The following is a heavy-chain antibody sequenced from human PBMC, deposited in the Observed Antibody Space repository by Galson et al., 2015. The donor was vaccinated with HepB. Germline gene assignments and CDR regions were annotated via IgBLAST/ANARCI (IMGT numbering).Heavy chain of an antibody. CDR1: GFTFSSYG. CDR2: ISYGGSNE. D-gene: IGHD1-26*01. V-gene: IGHV3-30*03. CDR3: ARDKVGAGDY. J-gene: IGHJ4*02. Sequence: SLRLSCAASGFTFSSYGMHWVRQAPGKGLEWVAVISYGGSNEYYADSVKGRFTISRDNPKNTLYLQMNSLRVEDTAVYYCARDKVGAGDYWGQGTLVTVSS.